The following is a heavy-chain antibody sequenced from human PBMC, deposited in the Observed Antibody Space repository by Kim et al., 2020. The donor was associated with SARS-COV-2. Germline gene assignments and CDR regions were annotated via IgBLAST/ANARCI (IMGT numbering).Heavy chain of an antibody. J-gene: IGHJ4*02. CDR3: AKTEGPFKTGTAVLGY. CDR2: ISFDGSLK. CDR1: GFTFSNYG. V-gene: IGHV3-30*18. D-gene: IGHD1-7*01. Sequence: GGSLRLSCAASGFTFSNYGMHWVRQAPGKGLEWVAVISFDGSLKYYGDSVKGRFTISRDNSKNTLYLQMNSLRGEDTAVYYCAKTEGPFKTGTAVLGYWGQGTLVTVSS.